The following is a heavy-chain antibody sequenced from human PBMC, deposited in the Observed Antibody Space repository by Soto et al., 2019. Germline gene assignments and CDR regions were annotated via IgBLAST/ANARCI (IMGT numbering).Heavy chain of an antibody. Sequence: SPTLPLTCAISGDSVSSNSAAWNWIRQSPSRGLEWLGRTYYRSKWYNDYAVSVKSRITINPDTSKNQISLQLNSVTPEETTVNYFAIVLQVPSFFHFWGQGPMVTGS. V-gene: IGHV6-1*01. J-gene: IGHJ3*01. CDR1: GDSVSSNSAA. D-gene: IGHD4-4*01. CDR3: AIVLQVPSFFHF. CDR2: TYYRSKWYN.